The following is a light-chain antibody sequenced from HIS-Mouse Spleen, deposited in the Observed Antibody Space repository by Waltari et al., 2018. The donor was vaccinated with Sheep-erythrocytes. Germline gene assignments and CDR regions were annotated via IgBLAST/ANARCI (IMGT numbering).Light chain of an antibody. CDR1: QSLVHSDGNTY. V-gene: IGKV2-30*02. J-gene: IGKJ2*01. CDR3: MQGTHWPPYT. Sequence: VVMTQSPLSLPVTLGQPASIPCRSSQSLVHSDGNTYFKWFQQRPGQSPRRLIYKVSNRDSGVPDRFSGSGSGTDFTLKINRVEAEDVGVYYCMQGTHWPPYTFGQGTKLEIK. CDR2: KVS.